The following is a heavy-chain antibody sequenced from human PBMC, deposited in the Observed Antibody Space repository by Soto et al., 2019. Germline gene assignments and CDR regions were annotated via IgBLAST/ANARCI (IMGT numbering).Heavy chain of an antibody. J-gene: IGHJ5*02. D-gene: IGHD6-19*01. Sequence: QVQLVQSGAEVKKPGSSVKVSCKASGGTFSSYAISWVRQAPGQGLEWMGIIPIFGTANYAQKFQGRGTITEDKSPSTAYMALSNLRSVDTAVYYCARVVRTVALAVRSLDPWGQGTLVTVSS. CDR3: ARVVRTVALAVRSLDP. CDR1: GGTFSSYA. CDR2: IIPIFGTA. V-gene: IGHV1-69*06.